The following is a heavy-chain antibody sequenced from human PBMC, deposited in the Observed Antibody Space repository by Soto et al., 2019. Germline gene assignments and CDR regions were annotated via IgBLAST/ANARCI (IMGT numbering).Heavy chain of an antibody. V-gene: IGHV1-18*01. CDR2: ISAYNGNT. CDR3: AREENLGNWNWHGMDV. D-gene: IGHD1-7*01. J-gene: IGHJ6*02. CDR1: GYTFTSYS. Sequence: QVQLVQSGAEVKKPGASVKVSCKASGYTFTSYSISWVRQAPGQGLEWMGWISAYNGNTNYAQKLQGRVTMTTDTSTSTAYMELRSLRSDDTAVYYCAREENLGNWNWHGMDVWGQGTTVTVSS.